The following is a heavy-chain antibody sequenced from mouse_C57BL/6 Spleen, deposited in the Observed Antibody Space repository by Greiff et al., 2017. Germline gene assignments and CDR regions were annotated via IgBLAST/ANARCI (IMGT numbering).Heavy chain of an antibody. J-gene: IGHJ2*01. V-gene: IGHV1-52*01. Sequence: QVQLQQPGAELVRPGSSVKLSCKASGYTFTSYWMHWVKQRPIQGLEWIGNIDPSDSETHYNQKFKDKATLTVDKSSSTAYMQLSSLTSEDSAVYYCARRGLGQGYFDYWGQGTTLTVSS. CDR2: IDPSDSET. D-gene: IGHD4-1*01. CDR1: GYTFTSYW. CDR3: ARRGLGQGYFDY.